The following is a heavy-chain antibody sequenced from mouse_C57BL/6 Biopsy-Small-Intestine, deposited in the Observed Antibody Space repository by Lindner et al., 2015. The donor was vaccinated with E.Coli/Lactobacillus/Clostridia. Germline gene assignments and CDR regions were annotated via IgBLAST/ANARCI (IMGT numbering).Heavy chain of an antibody. CDR1: GYTFTGYW. CDR3: AREGGYDNDVVDY. V-gene: IGHV1-9*01. CDR2: ILPGSGIS. D-gene: IGHD2-4*01. Sequence: VQLQESGAELMKPGASVKLSCKATGYTFTGYWIEWVKQRPGHGLEWIGEILPGSGISSYNEKFKGKATFTADTSSNTAYIHLSSLTTEDSAIFYCAREGGYDNDVVDYWGQGTTLTVSS. J-gene: IGHJ2*01.